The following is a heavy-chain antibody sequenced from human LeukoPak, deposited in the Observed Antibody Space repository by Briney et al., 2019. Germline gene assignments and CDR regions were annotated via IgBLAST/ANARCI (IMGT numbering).Heavy chain of an antibody. Sequence: SETLSLTCAVYGGSFSGYYWSWIRQPPGKGLEWIGEINHSGSTNYNPSLKSRVTMSVDTSKNQFSLKLSSVTAADTAVYYCARMTTALYYYYYYMDVWGKGTTVTVSS. J-gene: IGHJ6*03. CDR3: ARMTTALYYYYYYMDV. CDR2: INHSGST. CDR1: GGSFSGYY. V-gene: IGHV4-34*01. D-gene: IGHD4-11*01.